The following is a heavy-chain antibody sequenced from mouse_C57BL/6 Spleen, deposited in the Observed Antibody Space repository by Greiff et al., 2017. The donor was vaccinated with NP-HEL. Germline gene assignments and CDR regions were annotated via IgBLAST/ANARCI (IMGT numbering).Heavy chain of an antibody. CDR1: GFTFTDYY. V-gene: IGHV7-3*01. CDR3: ARGPWYFDV. CDR2: IRNKANGYTT. J-gene: IGHJ1*03. Sequence: EVKVEESGGGLVQPGGSLSLSCAASGFTFTDYYMSWVRQPPGKALEWLGFIRNKANGYTTEYSASVKGRFTISRDNSQSILYLQMNALRAEDSATYYCARGPWYFDVWGTGTTVTVSS.